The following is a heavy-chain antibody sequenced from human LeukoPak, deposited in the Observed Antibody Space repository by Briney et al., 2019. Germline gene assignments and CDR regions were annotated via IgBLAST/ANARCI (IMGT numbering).Heavy chain of an antibody. J-gene: IGHJ4*02. Sequence: SETLSLTCTVSGGSISGYYWTWIRQPVGKGLEWIGRLDPSGSTNYNPSLNSRVTMSVDTSKNQFSLKLTSVTAADTAVYYCARGGESYSDYWGQGTLVTVPS. CDR1: GGSISGYY. V-gene: IGHV4-4*07. CDR2: LDPSGST. CDR3: ARGGESYSDY. D-gene: IGHD2-21*01.